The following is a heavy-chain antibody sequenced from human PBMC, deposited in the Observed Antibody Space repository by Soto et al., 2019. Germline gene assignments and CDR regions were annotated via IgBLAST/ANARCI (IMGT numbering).Heavy chain of an antibody. CDR2: INPNSGGT. V-gene: IGHV1-2*02. CDR1: GYTLTGYY. Sequence: PGASVKVSCKASGYTLTGYYMHWVRQAPGQGLEWMGWINPNSGGTNYAQKFQGRVTMTRDTSISTAYMELSRLRSDDTAVYYCARDRNSGSPPQSYWGQGALVTVSS. D-gene: IGHD1-26*01. CDR3: ARDRNSGSPPQSY. J-gene: IGHJ4*02.